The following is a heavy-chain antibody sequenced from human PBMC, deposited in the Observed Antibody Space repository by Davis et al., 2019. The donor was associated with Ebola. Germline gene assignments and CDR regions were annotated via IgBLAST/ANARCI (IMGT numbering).Heavy chain of an antibody. D-gene: IGHD1-26*01. CDR3: ERGGWELLGDAFDI. V-gene: IGHV3-11*01. CDR2: ISSSGSTI. CDR1: GFTFSDYY. J-gene: IGHJ3*02. Sequence: PGGSLRLSCAASGFTFSDYYMSWIRQAPGKGLEWVSYISSSGSTIYYADSVKGQFTISRDNAKNSRYRQMNSLRAEDTAVYYCERGGWELLGDAFDIWGQGTMVTVSS.